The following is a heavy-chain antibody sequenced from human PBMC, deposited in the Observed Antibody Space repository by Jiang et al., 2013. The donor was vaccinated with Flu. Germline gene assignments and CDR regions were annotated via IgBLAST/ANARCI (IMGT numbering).Heavy chain of an antibody. CDR1: GGSISSGGYY. D-gene: IGHD6-13*01. V-gene: IGHV4-31*03. Sequence: SGSGLVKPSQTLSLTCTVSGGSISSGGYYWSWIRQHPGKGLEWIGYIYYSGSTYYNPSLKSRVTISVDTSKNQFSLKLSSVTAADTAVYYCARGGEGMAHFDYWGQGTLVTVSS. J-gene: IGHJ4*02. CDR2: IYYSGST. CDR3: ARGGEGMAHFDY.